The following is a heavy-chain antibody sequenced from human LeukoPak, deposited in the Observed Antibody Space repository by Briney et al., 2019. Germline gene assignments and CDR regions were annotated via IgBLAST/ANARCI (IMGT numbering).Heavy chain of an antibody. CDR1: GGSIRSTSYY. V-gene: IGHV4-39*01. CDR3: ARRGPWSGGYYFMDV. CDR2: VYHSGST. D-gene: IGHD1-26*01. J-gene: IGHJ6*03. Sequence: SETLSLTCTVSGGSIRSTSYYWGWIRQPPGKGLEWIGCVYHSGSTYYNPSLKSRVTISVDTSKNQFSLKLRSVTAADTAIYYCARRGPWSGGYYFMDVWGKGTTVTVSS.